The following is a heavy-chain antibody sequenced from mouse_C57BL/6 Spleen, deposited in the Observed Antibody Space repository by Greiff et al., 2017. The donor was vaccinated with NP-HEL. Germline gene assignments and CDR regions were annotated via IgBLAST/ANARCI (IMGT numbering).Heavy chain of an antibody. V-gene: IGHV5-4*03. D-gene: IGHD2-5*01. CDR2: ISDGGSYT. Sequence: EVMLVESGGGLVKPGGSLKLSCAASGFTFSSYAMSWVRQTPEKRLEWVATISDGGSYTYYPDNVKGRFTISRDNAKNNLYLQMSHLKSEDTAMYYCASSYYSNGAWFAYWGQGTLVTVSA. J-gene: IGHJ3*01. CDR3: ASSYYSNGAWFAY. CDR1: GFTFSSYA.